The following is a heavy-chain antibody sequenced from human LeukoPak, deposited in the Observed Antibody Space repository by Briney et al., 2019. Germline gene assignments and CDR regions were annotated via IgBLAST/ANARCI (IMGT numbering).Heavy chain of an antibody. CDR1: GGSISSYY. CDR3: ARVGDRAVARGYYFDY. CDR2: IYYSGST. D-gene: IGHD6-19*01. Sequence: SETLSLTCTVSGGSISSYYWSWIRQPPGKGLEWIGYIYYSGSTNYNPSLKSRVTISVDTSKNQFSLKLSTVTAADTAVYYCARVGDRAVARGYYFDYWGQGTLVTVSS. J-gene: IGHJ4*02. V-gene: IGHV4-59*01.